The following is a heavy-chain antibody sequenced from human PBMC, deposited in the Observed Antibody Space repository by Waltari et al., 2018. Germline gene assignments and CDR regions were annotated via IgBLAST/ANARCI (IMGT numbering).Heavy chain of an antibody. Sequence: EVQLVESGGGSVQPGGSLRLSCAASGFPFRKQWMHWVRQVPGKGLVWVSHINRDGTNTNDADSVKGRFTIARDNAKNTLYLQMNSLRAEDKAVYYCARDSSYALDVWGQGTTVTVSS. J-gene: IGHJ6*02. CDR3: ARDSSYALDV. V-gene: IGHV3-74*01. CDR1: GFPFRKQW. CDR2: INRDGTNT.